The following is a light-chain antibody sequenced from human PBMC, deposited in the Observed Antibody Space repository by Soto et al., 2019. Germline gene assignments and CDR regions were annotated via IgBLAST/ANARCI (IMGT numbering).Light chain of an antibody. J-gene: IGKJ1*01. Sequence: DIQMTQSASTLSGSVGDRVTITCRASQTISSWLAWYQQKPGKAPKLLIYKASTLKSGVPSRFSGSGSETEFTLTISGLQPGDSATYYCQQYNSYSPTFGQGTKVDI. CDR1: QTISSW. CDR3: QQYNSYSPT. CDR2: KAS. V-gene: IGKV1-5*03.